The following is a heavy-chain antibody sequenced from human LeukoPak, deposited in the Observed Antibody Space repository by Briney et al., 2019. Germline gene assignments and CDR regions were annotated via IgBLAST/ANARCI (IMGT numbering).Heavy chain of an antibody. CDR3: AREEEYSDIGVTDY. V-gene: IGHV3-23*01. CDR1: GFTFSSYA. CDR2: ISASGGTT. J-gene: IGHJ4*02. D-gene: IGHD3-3*01. Sequence: QTGGSLRLSCAASGFTFSSYAMNWVRQAPGKGLEWVSGISASGGTTYYADSVKGRFTISRDNSKNTLYLQMNSLRAEDTAVYYCAREEEYSDIGVTDYWGQGTLVTVSS.